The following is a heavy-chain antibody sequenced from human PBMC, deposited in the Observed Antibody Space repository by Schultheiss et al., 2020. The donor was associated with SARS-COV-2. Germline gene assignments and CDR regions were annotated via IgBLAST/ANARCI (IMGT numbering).Heavy chain of an antibody. CDR2: IYYSGST. V-gene: IGHV4-34*11. Sequence: SETLSLTCAVYGGSFSGYYWSWIRQPPGKGLEWIGYIYYSGSTNYNPSLKSRVTISVDTSKNQFSLKLSSVTAADTAVYYCARDRGPRRYWFDPWGQGTLVTVSS. D-gene: IGHD5-24*01. CDR1: GGSFSGYY. CDR3: ARDRGPRRYWFDP. J-gene: IGHJ5*02.